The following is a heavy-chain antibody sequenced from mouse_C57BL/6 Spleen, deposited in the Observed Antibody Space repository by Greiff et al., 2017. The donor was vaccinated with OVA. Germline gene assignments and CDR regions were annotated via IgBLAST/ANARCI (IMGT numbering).Heavy chain of an antibody. CDR1: GYAFSSSW. Sequence: QVQLQQSGPELVKPGASVKISCKASGYAFSSSWMNWVKQRPGKGLEWIGRIYPGDGDTNYNGKFKGKATLTADKSSSTAYMQLSSLTSEDSAVYFCARSWMDYWGQGTSVTVSS. CDR3: ARSWMDY. V-gene: IGHV1-82*01. J-gene: IGHJ4*01. CDR2: IYPGDGDT.